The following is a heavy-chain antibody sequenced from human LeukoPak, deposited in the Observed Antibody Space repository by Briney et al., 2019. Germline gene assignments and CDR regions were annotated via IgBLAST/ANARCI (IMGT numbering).Heavy chain of an antibody. CDR3: ARRYCSSTSGNPYFFDY. V-gene: IGHV5-51*01. CDR1: GYSFTGYW. D-gene: IGHD2-2*01. CDR2: NYPGDTDT. Sequence: GESLKISCTGSGYSFTGYWIGWVRQMPGKGLEWMGINYPGDTDTRYSPSFQGQVTISADKSISTAYLQWSSLKASDTAMYYCARRYCSSTSGNPYFFDYWGQGTLVTVSS. J-gene: IGHJ4*02.